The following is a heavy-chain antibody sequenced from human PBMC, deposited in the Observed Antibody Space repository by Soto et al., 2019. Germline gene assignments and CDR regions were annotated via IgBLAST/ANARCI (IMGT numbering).Heavy chain of an antibody. CDR3: AGTVVVTASIDY. V-gene: IGHV4-59*01. Sequence: SETLSLTCTVSGGSISSYYWSWIRQPPGKGLEWIGYIYYSGSTNYNPSLKSRVTISVDTSKNQFSLKLSSVTAADTAVYYCAGTVVVTASIDYWGQGTLVTVSS. D-gene: IGHD2-21*02. J-gene: IGHJ4*02. CDR1: GGSISSYY. CDR2: IYYSGST.